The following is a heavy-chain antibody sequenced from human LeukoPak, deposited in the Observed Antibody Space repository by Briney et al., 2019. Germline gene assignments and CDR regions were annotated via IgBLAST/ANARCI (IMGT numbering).Heavy chain of an antibody. CDR3: ARDPGYCSSTSCSHRDDY. Sequence: GGSLRLSCAASGFTFSSYSMNWVRQAPGKGLEWVSSISSSSSYIYYADSVKGRFTISRDNAKNSLYLQMNSLRAEDTAVYYCARDPGYCSSTSCSHRDDYWGQGTLVTVSS. D-gene: IGHD2-2*01. J-gene: IGHJ4*02. CDR1: GFTFSSYS. CDR2: ISSSSSYI. V-gene: IGHV3-21*01.